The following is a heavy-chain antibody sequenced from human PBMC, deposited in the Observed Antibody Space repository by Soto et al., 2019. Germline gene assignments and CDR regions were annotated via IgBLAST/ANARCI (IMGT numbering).Heavy chain of an antibody. CDR3: ERDGIAAAGTRSRSGYFDY. V-gene: IGHV3-30-3*01. J-gene: IGHJ4*02. CDR2: ISYDGSNK. D-gene: IGHD6-13*01. Sequence: PGGSLRLSCAASGFTFSSYAMHWVRQAPGKGLEWVAVISYDGSNKYYADPVKGRFTISRDNSKNTLYLQMNGLRAEDTAVYYCERDGIAAAGTRSRSGYFDYWGQGTLVTV. CDR1: GFTFSSYA.